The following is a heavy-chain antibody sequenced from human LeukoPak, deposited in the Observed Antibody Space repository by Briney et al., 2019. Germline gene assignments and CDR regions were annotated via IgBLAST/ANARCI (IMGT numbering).Heavy chain of an antibody. D-gene: IGHD4-23*01. CDR3: ARGRWIDC. CDR1: AFTFSNYD. Sequence: QPGGSLRLSCAASAFTFSNYDIHWVRQTPGKGLEWVAGIWGDGNRQYYTESVRGRFTISRDNSRNAAYLEMSRLRVDDTAIYYCARGRWIDCWGQGALVTVSS. J-gene: IGHJ4*02. V-gene: IGHV3-33*01. CDR2: IWGDGNRQ.